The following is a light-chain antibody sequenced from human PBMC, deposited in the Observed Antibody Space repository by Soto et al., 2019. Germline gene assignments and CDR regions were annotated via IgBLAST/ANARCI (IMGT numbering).Light chain of an antibody. Sequence: EIVMTQSPATLSVSPGERATLYCRASQTVSSNLAWYQQKRGQAPRFLIYGASTRATGIPARFSGSGSGTEFTLTISSLESEDFAVYFCQQYNNWPPYTFGQGTKVDIK. CDR3: QQYNNWPPYT. CDR1: QTVSSN. V-gene: IGKV3D-15*01. CDR2: GAS. J-gene: IGKJ2*01.